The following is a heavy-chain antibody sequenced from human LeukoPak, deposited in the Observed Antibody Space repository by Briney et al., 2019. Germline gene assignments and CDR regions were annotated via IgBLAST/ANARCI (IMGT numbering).Heavy chain of an antibody. Sequence: ASVKVSCKASGGSFISYAVSWVRQAPGQGLEWMGWINPNSGGTNYAQKFQGRVTMTRDTSISTAYMELSRLRSDDTAVYYCAREVAAVAVSDYYYYMDVWGKGTTVTVSS. D-gene: IGHD6-19*01. CDR3: AREVAAVAVSDYYYYMDV. CDR2: INPNSGGT. V-gene: IGHV1-2*02. CDR1: GGSFISYA. J-gene: IGHJ6*03.